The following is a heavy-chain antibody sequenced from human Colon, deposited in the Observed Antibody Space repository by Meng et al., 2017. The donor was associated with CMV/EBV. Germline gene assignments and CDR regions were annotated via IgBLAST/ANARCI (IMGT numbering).Heavy chain of an antibody. D-gene: IGHD2-2*01. V-gene: IGHV3-7*01. CDR2: IKQDGSEK. CDR3: ARGFSSTPTFDP. CDR1: GFTFSSYW. Sequence: GESLKISCAASGFTFSSYWMSWVRQAPGKGLEWVANIKQDGSEKYYVDSVKGRFTISRDNAKNSLYLQMNSLRAEDTAVYYCARGFSSTPTFDPWGQGTLVTVSS. J-gene: IGHJ5*02.